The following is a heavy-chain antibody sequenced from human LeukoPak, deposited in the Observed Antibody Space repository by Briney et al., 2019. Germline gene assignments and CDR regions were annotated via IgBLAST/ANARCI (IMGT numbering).Heavy chain of an antibody. V-gene: IGHV3-53*01. Sequence: PGGSLRLSCAASGFTVSSNYMSWVRQAPGKGLEWVSVIYSGGSTYYADSVKGRFTVSRDNSKNMLYLQMNSLRVGDTAVYYCAGDTSGYYYVDYWGQGTLVTVSS. CDR1: GFTVSSNY. J-gene: IGHJ4*02. CDR2: IYSGGST. D-gene: IGHD3-22*01. CDR3: AGDTSGYYYVDY.